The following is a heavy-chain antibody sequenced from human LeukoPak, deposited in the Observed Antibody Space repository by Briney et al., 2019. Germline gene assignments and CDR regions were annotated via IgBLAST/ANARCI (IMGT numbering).Heavy chain of an antibody. D-gene: IGHD3-22*01. V-gene: IGHV4-59*01. CDR2: IYYSGST. CDR1: GGSIRSYF. CDR3: ARGSDHYDSSGYRYFDL. Sequence: SETLSLTCTVSGGSIRSYFWSWIRQPPGKGLEWIGYIYYSGSTNYNPSLKSRVTISVDTSKNQFSLKLSSVTAADTAVYYCARGSDHYDSSGYRYFDLWGRGTLATVSS. J-gene: IGHJ2*01.